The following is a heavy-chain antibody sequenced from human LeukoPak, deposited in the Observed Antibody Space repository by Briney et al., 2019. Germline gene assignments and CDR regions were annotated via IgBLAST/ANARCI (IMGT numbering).Heavy chain of an antibody. CDR3: ARGTLSDYFDY. J-gene: IGHJ4*02. CDR1: GGSFSGYY. V-gene: IGHV4-34*01. Sequence: SETLSLTCAVYGGSFSGYYWSWIRQPPGKGLEWIGEINHSGSTNYNPSLKSRVTTSVDTSKNQFSLKLSSVTAADTAVYYCARGTLSDYFDYWGQGTLVTVSS. CDR2: INHSGST. D-gene: IGHD2/OR15-2a*01.